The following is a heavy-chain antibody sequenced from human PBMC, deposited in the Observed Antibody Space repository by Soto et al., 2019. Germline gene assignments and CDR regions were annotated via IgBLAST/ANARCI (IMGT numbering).Heavy chain of an antibody. J-gene: IGHJ4*02. CDR2: IDPSGGKT. D-gene: IGHD3-16*01. Sequence: QVQLVQSGAEVEKPGVSLSVSCKASGYTFTTYYLHWVRQAPGQGLEWMGMIDPSGGKTNYAQKFHGRVTMTRDTSTSTVYMDLTSLRSEDTAVYYCARELGGGYFDYWGQGTLVTVSS. V-gene: IGHV1-46*01. CDR1: GYTFTTYY. CDR3: ARELGGGYFDY.